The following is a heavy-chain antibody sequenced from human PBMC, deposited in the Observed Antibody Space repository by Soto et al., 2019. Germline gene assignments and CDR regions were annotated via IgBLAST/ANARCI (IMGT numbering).Heavy chain of an antibody. J-gene: IGHJ5*02. CDR2: IYWDDDK. CDR1: GFSLTTSGVG. Sequence: QITLKESGPTLVKPTQTLTLTCTLYGFSLTTSGVGVGWLRQPPGKALEGLALIYWDDDKRYSQSLKSRLTTTNDTSKNQVVLTMTNMAPADTATYFCAHRTTTVTWWGDPWGQGTLVTVSS. CDR3: AHRTTTVTWWGDP. D-gene: IGHD4-17*01. V-gene: IGHV2-5*02.